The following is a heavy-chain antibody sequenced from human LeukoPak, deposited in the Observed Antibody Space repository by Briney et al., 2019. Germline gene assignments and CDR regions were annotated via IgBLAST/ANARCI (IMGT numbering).Heavy chain of an antibody. J-gene: IGHJ4*02. V-gene: IGHV3-21*04. Sequence: GGSLRLSCVASGFTFSSYGMNWVRQAPGKGLEWVSSISSSSSYIYYADSVKGRFTISRDNAKNSLYLQMNSLRAEDTAVYYCARRAGAYSHPYDYWGQGTLVTVSS. CDR3: ARRAGAYSHPYDY. D-gene: IGHD4/OR15-4a*01. CDR2: ISSSSSYI. CDR1: GFTFSSYG.